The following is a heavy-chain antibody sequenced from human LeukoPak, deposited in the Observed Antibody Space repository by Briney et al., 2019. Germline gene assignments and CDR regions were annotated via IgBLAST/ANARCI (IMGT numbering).Heavy chain of an antibody. Sequence: PGGSLRLSCAASGFTFSSYAMHWVRQAPGKGLEWVAVISYDGSNKYYADSVKGRFTISRDNSKNTLYLQMNSLRAEDTAVYYCAKHADGYSYGPEDYFDYWGQGTLVTVSS. V-gene: IGHV3-30-3*02. CDR2: ISYDGSNK. D-gene: IGHD5-18*01. CDR1: GFTFSSYA. CDR3: AKHADGYSYGPEDYFDY. J-gene: IGHJ4*02.